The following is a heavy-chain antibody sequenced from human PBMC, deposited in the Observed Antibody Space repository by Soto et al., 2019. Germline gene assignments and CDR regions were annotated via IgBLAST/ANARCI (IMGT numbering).Heavy chain of an antibody. CDR3: ARAPRITIFGVVISSPDSNYFDY. CDR1: GGSISSGGYY. D-gene: IGHD3-3*01. J-gene: IGHJ4*02. CDR2: IYYSGST. V-gene: IGHV4-31*03. Sequence: SETLSLTCTVSGGSISSGGYYWSWIRQHPGKGLEWIGYIYYSGSTYYNPSLKSRVTISVDTSKNQFSLKLSSVTAADTAVYYCARAPRITIFGVVISSPDSNYFDYWGQGNLVTVSS.